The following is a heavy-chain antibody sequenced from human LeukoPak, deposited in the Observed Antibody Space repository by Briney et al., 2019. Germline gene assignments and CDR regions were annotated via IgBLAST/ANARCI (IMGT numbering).Heavy chain of an antibody. CDR1: GGSISSSSYY. CDR3: ARQDGYSYGLDY. J-gene: IGHJ4*02. CDR2: IYHSGST. Sequence: PSETLSLTCTVSGGSISSSSYYWGWIRQPPGKGLEWIGSIYHSGSTYYNPSLKSRVTISVDTSKNQFSLKLSSVTAADTAVYYCARQDGYSYGLDYWGQGTLVTVSS. V-gene: IGHV4-39*01. D-gene: IGHD5-18*01.